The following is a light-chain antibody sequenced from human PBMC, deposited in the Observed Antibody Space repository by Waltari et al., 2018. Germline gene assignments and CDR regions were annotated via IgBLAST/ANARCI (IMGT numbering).Light chain of an antibody. J-gene: IGLJ2*01. Sequence: QSALTQPPSASGSPEHSVNIPCIGRHRYIGYYVHVSWYQHHPDKAPKLIMYDVLKRPSGVPDRFSGSKSGNTASLTVSGLQADDEADYFCCSYAGGRDFEKWIFGGGTKLTVL. CDR2: DVL. CDR1: HRYIGYYVH. V-gene: IGLV2-8*01. CDR3: CSYAGGRDFEKWI.